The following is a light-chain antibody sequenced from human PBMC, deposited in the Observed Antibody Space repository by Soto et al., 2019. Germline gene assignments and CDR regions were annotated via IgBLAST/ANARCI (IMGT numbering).Light chain of an antibody. Sequence: EIVMTQSPATLSVAPGERVTLSCRASQGVSRKLAWYQHKSGQAHRLLISGASAGSTGIPSRFSGSGSGTELTLTISSMQSEDCEMYYCMQYHTWPITFGGGTKVAIK. CDR1: QGVSRK. CDR2: GAS. J-gene: IGKJ4*01. V-gene: IGKV3-15*01. CDR3: MQYHTWPIT.